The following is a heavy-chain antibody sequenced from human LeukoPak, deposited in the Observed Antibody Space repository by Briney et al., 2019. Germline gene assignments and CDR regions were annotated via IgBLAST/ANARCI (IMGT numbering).Heavy chain of an antibody. CDR3: ARDYSGSYRWFDP. D-gene: IGHD1-26*01. CDR1: GGSISSYY. J-gene: IGHJ5*02. CDR2: IHYTGST. V-gene: IGHV4-59*12. Sequence: SETLSLTCTVSGGSISSYYWSWIRQPPRKGLEWIGYIHYTGSTNYNPSLKSRVTISVDTSKNQFSLKLSSVTAADTAVYYCARDYSGSYRWFDPWGQGTLVTVSS.